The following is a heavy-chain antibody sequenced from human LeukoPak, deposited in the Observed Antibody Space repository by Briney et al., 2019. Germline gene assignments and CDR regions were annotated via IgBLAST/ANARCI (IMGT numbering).Heavy chain of an antibody. CDR1: GFTFPDYG. J-gene: IGHJ4*02. V-gene: IGHV3-20*04. D-gene: IGHD3-10*01. CDR2: VDLNGGST. Sequence: GGTLRLSCAASGFTFPDYGMSWVRLAPGKGLEWVSGVDLNGGSTHYADSVKGRFTISRDNAKNSLYPQMNTLRAEDTALYYCARLFNFYGSGTYYPFDSWGQGALVTVSS. CDR3: ARLFNFYGSGTYYPFDS.